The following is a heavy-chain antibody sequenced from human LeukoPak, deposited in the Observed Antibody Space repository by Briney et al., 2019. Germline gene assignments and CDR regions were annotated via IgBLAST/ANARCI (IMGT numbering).Heavy chain of an antibody. CDR1: GGTFSSSA. Sequence: ASVKVSCKASGGTFSSSAISWVRQAPGQGLEWMGGIIPIFGTANYAQKFQGRVTITADESTSTAYMELSSLRSEDTAVYYCASASVYYYDSSGYGRAFDIWGQGTMVTVSS. V-gene: IGHV1-69*13. J-gene: IGHJ3*02. D-gene: IGHD3-22*01. CDR3: ASASVYYYDSSGYGRAFDI. CDR2: IIPIFGTA.